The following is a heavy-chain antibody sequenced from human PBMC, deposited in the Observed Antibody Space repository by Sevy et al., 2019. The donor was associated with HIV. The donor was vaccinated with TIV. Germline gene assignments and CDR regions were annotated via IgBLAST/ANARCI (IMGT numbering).Heavy chain of an antibody. CDR2: IYYSGST. Sequence: SETLSLTCTVSGGSISSGDYYWSWIRQPPGKGLEWIGYIYYSGSTYYNPSLKSRVTISVDTSKNQFSLKLSSVTAADTAVYYCARDSYCSSTSCYSYYYYGMDVWGQRTTVTVSS. D-gene: IGHD2-2*01. V-gene: IGHV4-30-4*01. CDR1: GGSISSGDYY. CDR3: ARDSYCSSTSCYSYYYYGMDV. J-gene: IGHJ6*02.